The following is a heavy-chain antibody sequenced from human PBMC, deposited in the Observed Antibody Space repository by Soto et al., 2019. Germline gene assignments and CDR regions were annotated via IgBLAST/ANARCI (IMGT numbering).Heavy chain of an antibody. CDR1: GFTFSSYA. V-gene: IGHV3-23*01. Sequence: GGSLRLSCAASGFTFSSYAMSWVRQAPGKGLEWVSAISGSGGSTYYADSVKGRFTISRDNSKNTLYLQMNSLRAEDTAVYYCAKKGIYCSSTSCYYFDYWGQGTLVTVSS. J-gene: IGHJ4*02. CDR3: AKKGIYCSSTSCYYFDY. CDR2: ISGSGGST. D-gene: IGHD2-2*01.